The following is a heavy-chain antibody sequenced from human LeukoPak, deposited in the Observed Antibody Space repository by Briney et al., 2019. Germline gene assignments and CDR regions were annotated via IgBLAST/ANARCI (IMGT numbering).Heavy chain of an antibody. CDR3: ARGYYSNYVDY. D-gene: IGHD4-11*01. CDR1: GGSISSYY. J-gene: IGHJ4*02. Sequence: SETLSLTCTVSGGSISSYYWSWIRQPPGKGLEWIGYIYYSGSTNYNPSLKSRVTISVDTSKNLFSLKLSSVTAADTAVYYCARGYYSNYVDYWGQGTLVTVSS. CDR2: IYYSGST. V-gene: IGHV4-59*01.